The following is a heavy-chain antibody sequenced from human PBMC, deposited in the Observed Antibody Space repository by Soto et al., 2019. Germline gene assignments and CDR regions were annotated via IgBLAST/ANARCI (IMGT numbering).Heavy chain of an antibody. J-gene: IGHJ4*02. CDR3: ARSKRITIFGVVIIYFDY. CDR2: INPSSGST. Sequence: GASVKVSCKASGYTFTSYGISWVRQAPGQGLEWMGIINPSSGSTSYAQKFQGRVTMTRDTSTSTVYMELSSLRSEDTAVYYCARSKRITIFGVVIIYFDYWGQGTLVTVS. V-gene: IGHV1-46*01. D-gene: IGHD3-3*01. CDR1: GYTFTSYG.